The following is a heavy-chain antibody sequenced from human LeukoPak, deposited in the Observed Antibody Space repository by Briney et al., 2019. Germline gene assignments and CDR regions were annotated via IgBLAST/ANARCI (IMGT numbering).Heavy chain of an antibody. CDR1: RFIFSSYA. D-gene: IGHD3-22*01. Sequence: GGSLRLSCAASRFIFSSYAMHWVRQTPGKGLEWVAIMSYDGTNKYYADSVKGRFTISRDNSKNTLYLQMNSLRPEDTAVYYCARALFTMIIEASFDYWGQGTLVTVSS. CDR2: MSYDGTNK. CDR3: ARALFTMIIEASFDY. V-gene: IGHV3-30*04. J-gene: IGHJ4*02.